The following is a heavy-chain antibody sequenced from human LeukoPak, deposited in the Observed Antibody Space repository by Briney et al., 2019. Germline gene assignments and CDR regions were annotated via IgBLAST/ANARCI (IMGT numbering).Heavy chain of an antibody. Sequence: GGSLRLSCTASGFTFGDYAMSWVRQAPGKGLEWVGFIRSKAYGGTTEYAVSVKGRFTISRDDSKSIAYLQMNSLKTEDTAVYYCTRTVRQRVSKYYFDYWGQGTLVTVSS. J-gene: IGHJ4*02. CDR3: TRTVRQRVSKYYFDY. D-gene: IGHD6-13*01. CDR2: IRSKAYGGTT. CDR1: GFTFGDYA. V-gene: IGHV3-49*04.